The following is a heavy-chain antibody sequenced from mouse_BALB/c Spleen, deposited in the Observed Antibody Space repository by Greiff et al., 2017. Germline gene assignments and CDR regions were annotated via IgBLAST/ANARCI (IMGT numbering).Heavy chain of an antibody. J-gene: IGHJ4*01. CDR3: AREGAMDY. CDR1: GYSITSDYA. Sequence: DVKLQESGPGLVKPSQSLSLTCTVTGYSITSDYAWNWIRQFPGNKLEWMGYISYSGSTRYNPSLKSRISITRDTSKNQFFLQLNSVTTEDTATYYCAREGAMDYWGQGTSVTVSS. CDR2: ISYSGST. V-gene: IGHV3-2*02.